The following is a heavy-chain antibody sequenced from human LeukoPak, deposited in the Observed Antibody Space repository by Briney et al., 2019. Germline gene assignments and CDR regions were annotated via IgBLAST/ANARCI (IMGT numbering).Heavy chain of an antibody. CDR3: ARGRTTYDYVWGSYRPPDY. CDR1: GGSFSGYY. CDR2: INHRGST. V-gene: IGHV4-34*01. Sequence: SETLSLTCAVYGGSFSGYYLNWIRQPPGKGLEWIGEINHRGSTTYNPSLKSRVSISVDTSNNQFSLKLSSVTAADTAVYYCARGRTTYDYVWGSYRPPDYWGQGTLVTVSS. J-gene: IGHJ4*02. D-gene: IGHD3-16*02.